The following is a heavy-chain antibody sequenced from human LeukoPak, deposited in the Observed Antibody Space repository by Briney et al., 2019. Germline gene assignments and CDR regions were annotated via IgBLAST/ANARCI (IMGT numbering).Heavy chain of an antibody. Sequence: SETLSLTCAVYGGSFSGYYWSWIRQPPGKGLEWIAYIYYSGSTNYNPSLKSRVTISVDTSKNQFSLKLSSVTAADTAVYYCARDARGYSYIDYWGQGTLVTVSS. CDR1: GGSFSGYY. CDR2: IYYSGST. J-gene: IGHJ4*02. CDR3: ARDARGYSYIDY. V-gene: IGHV4-59*13. D-gene: IGHD5-18*01.